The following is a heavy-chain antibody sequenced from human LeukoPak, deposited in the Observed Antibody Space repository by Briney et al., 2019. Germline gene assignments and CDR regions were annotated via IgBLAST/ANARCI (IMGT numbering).Heavy chain of an antibody. CDR3: ARGIAAAGGWFDP. J-gene: IGHJ5*02. V-gene: IGHV3-21*01. D-gene: IGHD6-13*01. Sequence: GGSLRLSCAASGFTFSSYSMNWVRQAPGKGLEWVSSISSSSSYIYYADSVKGRFTISRDNAKNSLYLQMNSLRAEDTAVYYCARGIAAAGGWFDPWGQGTLVTVSS. CDR2: ISSSSSYI. CDR1: GFTFSSYS.